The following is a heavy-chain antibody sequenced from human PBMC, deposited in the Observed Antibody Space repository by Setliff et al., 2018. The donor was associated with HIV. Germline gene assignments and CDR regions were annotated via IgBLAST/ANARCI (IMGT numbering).Heavy chain of an antibody. Sequence: GASVKVSCKASGYTFTSYGISWVRQAPGQGLEWMGWMNPNSGNTGCAQKFQGRVTMTRDTSISTAYMELNNLKFEDTAVYYCARARRDSYDRGRRNHYYIDVWGKGTTVTVSS. CDR1: GYTFTSYG. CDR3: ARARRDSYDRGRRNHYYIDV. V-gene: IGHV1-8*02. D-gene: IGHD3-22*01. J-gene: IGHJ6*03. CDR2: MNPNSGNT.